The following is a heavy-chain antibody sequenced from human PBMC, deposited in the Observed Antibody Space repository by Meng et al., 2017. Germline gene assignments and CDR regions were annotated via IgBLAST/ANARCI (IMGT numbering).Heavy chain of an antibody. CDR2: INHSGST. J-gene: IGHJ4*02. CDR3: ARGRGSWGY. D-gene: IGHD3-16*01. Sequence: QVQLEQWGAGLLKPSETLSLTCAVFGGSFSGYYWSWIRQPPGKGLEWIGEINHSGSTNYNPSLKSRVTISVDTSKNQFSLKLSSVTAADTAVYYCARGRGSWGYWGQGTLVTVSS. V-gene: IGHV4-34*01. CDR1: GGSFSGYY.